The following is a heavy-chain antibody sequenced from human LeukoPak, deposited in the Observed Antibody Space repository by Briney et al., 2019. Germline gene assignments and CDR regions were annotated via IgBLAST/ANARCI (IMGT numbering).Heavy chain of an antibody. Sequence: SETLSLTCAVYGGSFSGYYWSWIRQPPGKGLEWIGEINHSGSTNYNASLKSRVTISVDTSKNQFSLKLSSVTAADTAVYYCARDLELERNRWNYFESWGQGTLVTVSS. CDR3: ARDLELERNRWNYFES. D-gene: IGHD1-1*01. CDR1: GGSFSGYY. V-gene: IGHV4-34*01. CDR2: INHSGST. J-gene: IGHJ4*02.